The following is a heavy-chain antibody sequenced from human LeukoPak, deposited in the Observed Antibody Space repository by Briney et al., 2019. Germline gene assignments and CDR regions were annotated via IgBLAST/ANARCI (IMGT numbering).Heavy chain of an antibody. CDR2: IGSNRKSI. D-gene: IGHD6-6*01. V-gene: IGHV3-48*01. Sequence: GGSLRLSCTASGFIFSNYGMNWVSQARGKGMEWVAYIGSNRKSIDYAASVKGRFTISRDNAQNSLFLQMNSLRAEDTAVYYCARDGAARPDYWGQGTMVTVFS. CDR1: GFIFSNYG. CDR3: ARDGAARPDY. J-gene: IGHJ4*02.